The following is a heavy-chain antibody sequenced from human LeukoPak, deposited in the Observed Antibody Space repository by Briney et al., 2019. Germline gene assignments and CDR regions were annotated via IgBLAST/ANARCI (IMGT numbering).Heavy chain of an antibody. D-gene: IGHD5-18*01. Sequence: PGGSLRLSCAASGFTFSDYYMSWIRQAPGKGLEWVSYISSSGSTIYYEDSVKGRFTISRDNAKNSLYLQMNSLRADDTALYYCARVRRDTAMVNYMDVWGKGTTVTISS. J-gene: IGHJ6*03. CDR1: GFTFSDYY. V-gene: IGHV3-11*04. CDR3: ARVRRDTAMVNYMDV. CDR2: ISSSGSTI.